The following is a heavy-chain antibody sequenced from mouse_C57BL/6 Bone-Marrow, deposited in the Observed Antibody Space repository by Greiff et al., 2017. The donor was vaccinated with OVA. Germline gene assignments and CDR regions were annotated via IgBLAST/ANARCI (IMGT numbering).Heavy chain of an antibody. D-gene: IGHD2-2*01. CDR2: ISNGGGST. CDR1: GFTFSDYY. CDR3: ARHKGYDGGFAY. J-gene: IGHJ3*01. V-gene: IGHV5-12*01. Sequence: EVHLVESGGGLVQPGGSLKLSCAASGFTFSDYYMYWVRQTPEKRLEWVAYISNGGGSTYYPDTVKGRFTISRDNAKNTLYLQMSRLKSEDTAVYYCARHKGYDGGFAYWGQGTLVTVSA.